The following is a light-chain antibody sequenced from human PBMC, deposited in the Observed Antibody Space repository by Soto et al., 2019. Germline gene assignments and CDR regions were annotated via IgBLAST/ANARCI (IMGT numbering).Light chain of an antibody. V-gene: IGKV3D-7*01. J-gene: IGKJ1*01. Sequence: PGERVTVSCRASQSVSSSYVTWYQQKPGQSPRLLIYGASARVTGIPARFSGSGSGTDFTLTISSLQPEDFAVYYCQQYYSLPRMFGQGTKVEIK. CDR1: QSVSSSY. CDR2: GAS. CDR3: QQYYSLPRM.